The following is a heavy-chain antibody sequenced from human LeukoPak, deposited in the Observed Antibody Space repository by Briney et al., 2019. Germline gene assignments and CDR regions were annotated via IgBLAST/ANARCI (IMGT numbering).Heavy chain of an antibody. D-gene: IGHD6-19*01. CDR1: GFTFSSYD. CDR2: IGTAGDT. J-gene: IGHJ6*02. V-gene: IGHV3-13*01. Sequence: GGSLRLSCAASGFTFSSYDMHWVRHATGKGLEWVSAIGTAGDTYYPGSVKGRFTISRENAKHSLYLQMNSLRAGDTTLYYCARGSSSGCMDVWGQGTTVTVSS. CDR3: ARGSSSGCMDV.